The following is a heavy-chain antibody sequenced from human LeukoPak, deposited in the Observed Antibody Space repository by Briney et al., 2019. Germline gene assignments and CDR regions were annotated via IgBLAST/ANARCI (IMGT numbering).Heavy chain of an antibody. CDR2: INHSGST. CDR1: GFTFSSYS. D-gene: IGHD3-22*01. V-gene: IGHV4-34*01. CDR3: ARVPGSSGYYFDY. J-gene: IGHJ4*02. Sequence: PGGSLRLSCAVSGFTFSSYSMNWVRQPPGKGLEWIGEINHSGSTNYNPSLKSRVTISVDTSKNQFSLKLSSVTAADTAVYYCARVPGSSGYYFDYWGQGTLVTVSS.